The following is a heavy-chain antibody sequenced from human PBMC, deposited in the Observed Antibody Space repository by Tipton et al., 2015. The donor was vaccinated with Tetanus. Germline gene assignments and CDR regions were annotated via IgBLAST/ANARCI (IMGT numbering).Heavy chain of an antibody. CDR1: GASMSGSGHY. J-gene: IGHJ4*02. D-gene: IGHD5/OR15-5a*01. Sequence: TLSLTCIVSGASMSGSGHYGAWVRQSPGKGLEWIGSISYSGRTYYNPSLKSRLNLSVDTSKKDFSMRLRSVTAADTAVYYCARLREIVSRSGWAFDYWGQGILVTVSS. CDR2: ISYSGRT. CDR3: ARLREIVSRSGWAFDY. V-gene: IGHV4-39*02.